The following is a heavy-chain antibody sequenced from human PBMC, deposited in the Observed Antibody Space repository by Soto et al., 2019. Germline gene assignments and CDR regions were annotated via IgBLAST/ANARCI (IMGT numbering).Heavy chain of an antibody. V-gene: IGHV4-59*01. CDR2: FYYSGST. D-gene: IGHD3-22*01. Sequence: QVQLQESGPGLVKASETLTLTCTVSGGSISSYHWSWIRQPPGKGLEWIGYFYYSGSTKYNPSLKSRVTMSAYKSKNQFSLRLKSVTAADTAVYWCARDYYYDNSGNPGAYYYGMDVWGQGTTGTVSS. J-gene: IGHJ6*02. CDR1: GGSISSYH. CDR3: ARDYYYDNSGNPGAYYYGMDV.